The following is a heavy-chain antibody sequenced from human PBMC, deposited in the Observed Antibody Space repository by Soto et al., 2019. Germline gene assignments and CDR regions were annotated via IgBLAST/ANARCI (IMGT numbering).Heavy chain of an antibody. CDR3: ARGTFGPDF. V-gene: IGHV3-23*01. Sequence: EVQLLESGGGLVQPGGSLRLSCAASGFTFTNYAMTWVRQAPGQGLEWVSTISAGGSTTFYADSVKGRFTVSRDTSKNTLFLQMNSLRLDDTAVYFCARGTFGPDFWGQGTLVTVSS. D-gene: IGHD3-3*02. J-gene: IGHJ4*02. CDR1: GFTFTNYA. CDR2: ISAGGSTT.